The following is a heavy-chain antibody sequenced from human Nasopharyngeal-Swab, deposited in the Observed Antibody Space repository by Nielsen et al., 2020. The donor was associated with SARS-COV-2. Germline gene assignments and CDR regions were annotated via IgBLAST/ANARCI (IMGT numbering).Heavy chain of an antibody. Sequence: SETLSLTCAVYGGSFSGYYWSWIRQPPGKGLEWIGEINHSGSTNYNPSLKSRVTISVDTSKNQFSLKLSSVTAADTAVYYCARGGIVVVPAAPRYTWFDPWGQGTLVTVSS. CDR3: ARGGIVVVPAAPRYTWFDP. D-gene: IGHD2-2*01. CDR2: INHSGST. CDR1: GGSFSGYY. J-gene: IGHJ5*02. V-gene: IGHV4-34*01.